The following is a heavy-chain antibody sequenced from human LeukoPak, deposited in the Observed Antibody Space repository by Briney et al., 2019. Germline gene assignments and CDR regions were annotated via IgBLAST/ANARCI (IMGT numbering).Heavy chain of an antibody. J-gene: IGHJ4*02. Sequence: GGSLRLSCAASGFTFSSYSMNWVRQAPGRGLEWVSSISSSSYIYYADSVKGRFTISRDNAKNSLYLQMNSLRAEDTAVYYCARGKRWLQLWSVRAIFDYWGQGTLVTVSS. CDR2: ISSSSYI. CDR1: GFTFSSYS. V-gene: IGHV3-21*01. CDR3: ARGKRWLQLWSVRAIFDY. D-gene: IGHD5-24*01.